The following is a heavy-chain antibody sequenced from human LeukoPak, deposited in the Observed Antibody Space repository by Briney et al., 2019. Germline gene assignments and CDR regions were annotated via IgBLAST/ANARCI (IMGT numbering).Heavy chain of an antibody. J-gene: IGHJ3*02. Sequence: ASVTVSCKASGYTFTGYYMHWVRQAPGQGLEWMGWINPNSGGTNYAQKFQGRVTMTRDTSISTAYMELSRLRSDDTAVYYCARVARRDGYNPSRAFDIWGQGTMVTVSS. D-gene: IGHD5-24*01. CDR2: INPNSGGT. V-gene: IGHV1-2*02. CDR1: GYTFTGYY. CDR3: ARVARRDGYNPSRAFDI.